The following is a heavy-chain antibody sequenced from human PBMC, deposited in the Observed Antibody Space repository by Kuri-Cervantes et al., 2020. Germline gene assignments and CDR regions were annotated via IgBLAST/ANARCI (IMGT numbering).Heavy chain of an antibody. CDR1: GGSISSGGFY. Sequence: SETLSLTCTVSGGSISSGGFYRSWVRQHPGKGLEWIGYIYYSGSTYYNPSLKSRVTIPVDTSKNQFSLKLSSVTAADTAVYYCARVVTPYYYYGMDVWGQGTTVTVSS. CDR3: ARVVTPYYYYGMDV. J-gene: IGHJ6*02. CDR2: IYYSGST. V-gene: IGHV4-31*03.